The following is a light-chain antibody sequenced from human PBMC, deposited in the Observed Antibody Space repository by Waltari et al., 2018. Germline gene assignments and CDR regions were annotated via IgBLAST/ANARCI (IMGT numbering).Light chain of an antibody. CDR2: GAS. CDR3: HQYHNWPPIT. CDR1: QSVNTN. V-gene: IGKV3-15*01. J-gene: IGKJ4*01. Sequence: EIVMTQSPATLSVSPGERATLSCRASQSVNTNLAWYQQKPGQAPRPLLSGASTRAPGIPSRFSGSGSGTDFTLTISSLQSEDLAVYYCHQYHNWPPITFGGGTKVEIK.